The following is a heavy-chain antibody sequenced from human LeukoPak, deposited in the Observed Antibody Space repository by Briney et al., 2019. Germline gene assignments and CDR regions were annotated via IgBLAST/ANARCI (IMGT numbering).Heavy chain of an antibody. V-gene: IGHV3-21*01. CDR3: ARDRLGSGYYLIFDY. J-gene: IGHJ4*02. D-gene: IGHD3-22*01. Sequence: GGSLRLSCAASGFTFSSYSMNWVRQAPGKGLEWVSSISSSSSYIYYADSVKGRFTISRDNAKNSLYLQMNSLRAEDTAVYYCARDRLGSGYYLIFDYWGQGTLVTVSS. CDR1: GFTFSSYS. CDR2: ISSSSSYI.